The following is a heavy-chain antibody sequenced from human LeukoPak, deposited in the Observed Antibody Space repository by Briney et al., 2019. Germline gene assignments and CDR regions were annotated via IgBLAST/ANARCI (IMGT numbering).Heavy chain of an antibody. D-gene: IGHD6-19*01. CDR3: ARGPEIEVAGTTFGEYKWFHP. V-gene: IGHV1-69*01. J-gene: IGHJ5*02. CDR1: GGTLSNYP. CDR2: IMPIFGTA. Sequence: SLKVSCKTTGGTLSNYPISWVRQAPGQGLEWMGGIMPIFGTAHYAEKFQASATITADESMSTVFMELRSLKSEDTAVYYCARGPEIEVAGTTFGEYKWFHPWGQGTLITVSS.